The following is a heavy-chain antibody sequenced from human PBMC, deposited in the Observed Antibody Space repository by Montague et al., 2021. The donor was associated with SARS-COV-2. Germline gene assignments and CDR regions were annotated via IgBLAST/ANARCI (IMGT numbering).Heavy chain of an antibody. CDR2: IWYDGSNK. CDR3: ARELVRYYYGMDV. CDR1: GFTFSSYG. Sequence: SLRLSCAASGFTFSSYGMHCVRQAPGKGLEWVAVIWYDGSNKYYADSVKGRFTISRDNSKNTLYLQMNSLRAEDTAVYYCARELVRYYYGMDVWGQGTTVTVSS. J-gene: IGHJ6*02. V-gene: IGHV3-33*01. D-gene: IGHD6-6*01.